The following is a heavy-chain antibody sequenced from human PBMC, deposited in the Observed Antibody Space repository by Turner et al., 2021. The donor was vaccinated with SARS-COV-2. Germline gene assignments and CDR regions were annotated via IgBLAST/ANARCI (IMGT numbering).Heavy chain of an antibody. J-gene: IGHJ4*02. Sequence: QVQLVQSGAEVKTPGASVKVSCKASGYTFTSYDINWVRQATGQGLEWMGWMNTNSGNTGYAQKFQGRVTMTRNTYISTAYMELSSLRSEDTAVYYCARTFTAMVRVDYWGQGTLVTVSS. V-gene: IGHV1-8*01. CDR3: ARTFTAMVRVDY. D-gene: IGHD5-18*01. CDR1: GYTFTSYD. CDR2: MNTNSGNT.